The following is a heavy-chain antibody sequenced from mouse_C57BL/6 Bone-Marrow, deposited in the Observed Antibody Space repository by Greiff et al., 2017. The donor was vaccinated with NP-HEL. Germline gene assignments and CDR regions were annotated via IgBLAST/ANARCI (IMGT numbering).Heavy chain of an antibody. J-gene: IGHJ2*01. CDR1: GYTFTSYT. Sequence: VKLQQSGAELARPGASVKMSCKASGYTFTSYTMHWVKQRPGQGLEWIGYINPSSGYTKYNQKFKDKATLTADKSSSTAYMQLSSLTSEDSAVYYCARYRYPYYFDYWGQGTTLTVSS. V-gene: IGHV1-4*01. D-gene: IGHD1-1*01. CDR3: ARYRYPYYFDY. CDR2: INPSSGYT.